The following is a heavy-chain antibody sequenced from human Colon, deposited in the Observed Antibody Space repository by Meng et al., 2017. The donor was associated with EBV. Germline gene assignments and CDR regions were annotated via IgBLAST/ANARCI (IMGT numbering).Heavy chain of an antibody. D-gene: IGHD5-24*01. Sequence: QGLLPEEGPRLVKPSQTLSLTCMGSGGSISSGGYDWSWIRQHPGKGLEWIGYIYSGGSTYYNPSLKSRVTISIDTSKNQFSLKLSSVTAADTAVYYCASGPSRWLQFSFDYWGQGTLVTVSS. CDR2: IYSGGST. J-gene: IGHJ4*02. V-gene: IGHV4-31*03. CDR3: ASGPSRWLQFSFDY. CDR1: GGSISSGGYD.